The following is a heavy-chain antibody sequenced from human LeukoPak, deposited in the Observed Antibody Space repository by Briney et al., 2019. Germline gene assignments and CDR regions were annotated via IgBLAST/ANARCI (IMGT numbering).Heavy chain of an antibody. CDR1: GYTFTRNH. D-gene: IGHD2-15*01. CDR3: AREQGQVPGPLVVAGTYYFDY. Sequence: GASVKVSCKASGYTFTRNHIHSVRQPPGQGLEWMGIINPSGRSTNYAHKFQGRVTMTSDTSTSTVYMELSGLRSEDTAMYYCAREQGQVPGPLVVAGTYYFDYWGQGTLVTVSS. V-gene: IGHV1-46*01. CDR2: INPSGRST. J-gene: IGHJ4*02.